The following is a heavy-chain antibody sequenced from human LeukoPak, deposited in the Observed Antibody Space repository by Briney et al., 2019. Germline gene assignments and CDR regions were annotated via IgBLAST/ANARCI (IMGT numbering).Heavy chain of an antibody. D-gene: IGHD3-10*01. J-gene: IGHJ4*02. CDR1: GFTFNTYT. V-gene: IGHV3-21*01. Sequence: GGSLRLSCAASGFTFNTYTMNWVRQAPGKGLEWVSSISNTGNYMYYAYSVKGRFTISRDNAKNSLSLQMNSLRAEDTAVYFCARDKGGMVPFDYWGQGTLVTVSS. CDR2: ISNTGNYM. CDR3: ARDKGGMVPFDY.